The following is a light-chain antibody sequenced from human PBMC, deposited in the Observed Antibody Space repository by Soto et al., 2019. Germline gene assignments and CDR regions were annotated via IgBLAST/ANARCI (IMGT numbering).Light chain of an antibody. V-gene: IGLV2-14*01. CDR3: SSYSSSSTPLV. J-gene: IGLJ2*01. Sequence: QSVLTQPASVSGSPGQSITISCAGTSSDIGGYKYVSWYQQHAGKAPRVMIYDVSNRPSGVSSRFSCSKSGNTASLTISGLQAEDEADYYCSSYSSSSTPLVFGGGTKLTVL. CDR1: SSDIGGYKY. CDR2: DVS.